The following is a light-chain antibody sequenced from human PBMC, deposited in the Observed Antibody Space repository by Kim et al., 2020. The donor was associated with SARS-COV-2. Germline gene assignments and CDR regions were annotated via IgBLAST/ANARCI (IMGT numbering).Light chain of an antibody. J-gene: IGKJ1*01. Sequence: VSPGERATLSCWASQSVGTNLAWYQQKRGQAPRLLMYGAANRATGIPARVSGSGSGTEFTLTISSLQSEDFVVYYCQQYETWLGTFGQGTKGDIK. CDR3: QQYETWLGT. V-gene: IGKV3-15*01. CDR1: QSVGTN. CDR2: GAA.